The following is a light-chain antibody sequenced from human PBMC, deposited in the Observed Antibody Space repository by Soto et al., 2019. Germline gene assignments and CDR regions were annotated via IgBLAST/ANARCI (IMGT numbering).Light chain of an antibody. Sequence: DIQMTQSPSTLSASAGDTITITCRASQSISTFLAWYQQKKGKAPKXLIFDASSLKSGVPSRFSGSGSGTELTLTISSLQPDDVETYDGQQYDSYSWTFGQGTKVDIK. CDR2: DAS. CDR3: QQYDSYSWT. CDR1: QSISTF. V-gene: IGKV1-5*01. J-gene: IGKJ1*01.